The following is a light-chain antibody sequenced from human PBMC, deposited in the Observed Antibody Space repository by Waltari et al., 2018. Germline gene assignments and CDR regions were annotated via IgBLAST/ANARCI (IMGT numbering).Light chain of an antibody. V-gene: IGLV2-11*01. J-gene: IGLJ1*01. CDR3: CSFAGYTSLYV. CDR2: DVT. CDR1: SSDVGVYNF. Sequence: QSALTQPRSVSGSPGQSITISCTGSSSDVGVYNFVSCYQQHPGKAPEVIIYDVTKRPSGVPDRFSGSKSGNTASLTISGLQPEDEADYYCCSFAGYTSLYVFGTGTTVTVL.